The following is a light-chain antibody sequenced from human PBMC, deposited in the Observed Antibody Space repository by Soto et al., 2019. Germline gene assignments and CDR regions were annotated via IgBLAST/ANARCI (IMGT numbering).Light chain of an antibody. Sequence: EVVMTQSPATLSVSPGESATLSCRASHSVSSSLAWYQQKPGQTPRLLIYDASTRATGVPARFSGSGSGREFTLTIGSRQSEDFAVYYCQHYNTWPWTFGQGTKVEIK. CDR1: HSVSSS. J-gene: IGKJ1*01. CDR2: DAS. CDR3: QHYNTWPWT. V-gene: IGKV3-15*01.